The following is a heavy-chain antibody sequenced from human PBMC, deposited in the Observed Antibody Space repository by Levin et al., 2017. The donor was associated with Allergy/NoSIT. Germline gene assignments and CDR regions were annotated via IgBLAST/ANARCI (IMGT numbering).Heavy chain of an antibody. CDR2: ISYDGRNK. CDR3: AKDCHSNSWTGLDYYYGMDV. V-gene: IGHV3-30*18. Sequence: RGSLRLSCAASGFTFSSYGMHWVRQAPGKGLEWVAVISYDGRNKYYADSVKGRFTISRDNSKSTLFLQMNSLRAEDTAVYYCAKDCHSNSWTGLDYYYGMDVWGQGTTVTVSS. D-gene: IGHD6-13*01. J-gene: IGHJ6*02. CDR1: GFTFSSYG.